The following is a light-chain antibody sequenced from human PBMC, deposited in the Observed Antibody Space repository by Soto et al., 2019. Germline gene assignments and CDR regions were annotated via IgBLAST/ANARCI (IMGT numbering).Light chain of an antibody. Sequence: EVVATQSPATLSVSPGERATISCSASQSVSSNLAWYQQKPGQAPRLLIYGASTRATGIPARFSGSGSGTEFTLTISSLQSEDFAVYYCQQYNNWPRTFGQGTKVDIK. CDR3: QQYNNWPRT. CDR2: GAS. J-gene: IGKJ1*01. CDR1: QSVSSN. V-gene: IGKV3-15*01.